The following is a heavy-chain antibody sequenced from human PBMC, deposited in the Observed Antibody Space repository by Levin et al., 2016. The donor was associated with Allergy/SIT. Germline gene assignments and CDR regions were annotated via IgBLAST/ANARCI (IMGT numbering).Heavy chain of an antibody. D-gene: IGHD2/OR15-2a*01. CDR3: SGTMSSSYFPMGL. Sequence: SETLSLTCTVSGGSISSSSYYWSWIRQSPGRGLEWIGEINHSGSTNYNPSLKSRVTISVDTSKHQFSLSVTSVTAADTAVYFCSGTMSSSYFPMGLWGLGTLVTVS. CDR2: INHSGST. V-gene: IGHV4-39*07. J-gene: IGHJ4*02. CDR1: GGSISSSSYY.